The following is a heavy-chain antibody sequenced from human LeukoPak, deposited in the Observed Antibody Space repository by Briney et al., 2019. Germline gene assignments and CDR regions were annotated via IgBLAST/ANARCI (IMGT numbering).Heavy chain of an antibody. D-gene: IGHD4-17*01. Sequence: SQTLSLTCTVSGGSISSGGYYWSWIRQHPGKGLEWIGYIYYSGSTYYNPSLKSRVTISVDTSKNQFSLKLSSVTAADTAVYYCARGGLRGVTTRERLPPTPNWFDPWGQGTLVTVSS. V-gene: IGHV4-31*03. J-gene: IGHJ5*02. CDR3: ARGGLRGVTTRERLPPTPNWFDP. CDR1: GGSISSGGYY. CDR2: IYYSGST.